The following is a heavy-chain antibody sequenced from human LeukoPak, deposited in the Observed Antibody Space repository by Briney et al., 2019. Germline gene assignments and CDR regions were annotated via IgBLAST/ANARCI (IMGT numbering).Heavy chain of an antibody. CDR2: INHSGST. CDR1: GGSFSGYY. V-gene: IGHV4-34*01. Sequence: PSETLSLTCAVYGGSFSGYYWSWLRQPPGKGLEWIGEINHSGSTNYNPSLKSRVTISVDTSKNQFSLKLSSVTAADTAVYYCASEIVVVPAAREYYFDYWGQGTLVTVSS. J-gene: IGHJ4*02. D-gene: IGHD2-2*01. CDR3: ASEIVVVPAAREYYFDY.